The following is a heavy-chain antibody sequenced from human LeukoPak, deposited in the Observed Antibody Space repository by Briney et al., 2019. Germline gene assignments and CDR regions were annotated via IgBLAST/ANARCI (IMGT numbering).Heavy chain of an antibody. CDR1: GYTFTSYG. CDR3: ARYPLLYNWNDAGVELRVDWFDP. Sequence: ASVKVSCTASGYTFTSYGISWVRQAPGQGLEWMGWISAYNGNTNYAQKPQGRVTMTTDTSTSTAYMELRSLRSDDTAVYYCARYPLLYNWNDAGVELRVDWFDPWGQGTLVTVSS. CDR2: ISAYNGNT. V-gene: IGHV1-18*01. D-gene: IGHD1-1*01. J-gene: IGHJ5*02.